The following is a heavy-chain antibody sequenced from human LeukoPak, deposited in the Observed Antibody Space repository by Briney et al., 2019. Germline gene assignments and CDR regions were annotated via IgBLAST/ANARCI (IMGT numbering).Heavy chain of an antibody. D-gene: IGHD4/OR15-4a*01. Sequence: KPGGSLRLSCAASGFTFSTYTMNWVRQAPGKGLEWVSSISSSSSTYIYYADSVKGRFTISRDNAKNSLYLQMNSLRAEDTAVYYCARDEVYGEQYYFDYWGQGTLVTVSS. CDR3: ARDEVYGEQYYFDY. CDR2: ISSSSSTYI. V-gene: IGHV3-21*01. CDR1: GFTFSTYT. J-gene: IGHJ4*02.